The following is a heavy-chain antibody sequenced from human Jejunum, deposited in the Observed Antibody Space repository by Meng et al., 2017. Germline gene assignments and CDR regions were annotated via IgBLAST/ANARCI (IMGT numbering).Heavy chain of an antibody. D-gene: IGHD4-17*01. CDR3: ARDKGQGDYGFLDGFDI. CDR1: GYIFGDYY. V-gene: IGHV3-11*04. CDR2: INSGGNTI. Sequence: GGSLRLSCEASGYIFGDYYMTWIRQAPGKGLEWISYINSGGNTIYYADSVKGRFIMSRDNAKKSLYLQMNSLRAEDTAMYYCARDKGQGDYGFLDGFDIWGQGTMVTVSS. J-gene: IGHJ3*02.